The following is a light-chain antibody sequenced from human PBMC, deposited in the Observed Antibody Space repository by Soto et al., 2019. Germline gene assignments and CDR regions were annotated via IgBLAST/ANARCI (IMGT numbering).Light chain of an antibody. J-gene: IGLJ3*02. CDR1: SSDVGAYKD. CDR2: DVS. Sequence: QSALPQPRSVSGSPGQSVTISCTGTSSDVGAYKDVSWYQQHPGKVPNLMIYDVSRRPDGVPDRLSGSNSGTTASLTISGLHADDEADCSCCSYAGSDTLVFGGGTKLTVL. V-gene: IGLV2-11*01. CDR3: CSYAGSDTLV.